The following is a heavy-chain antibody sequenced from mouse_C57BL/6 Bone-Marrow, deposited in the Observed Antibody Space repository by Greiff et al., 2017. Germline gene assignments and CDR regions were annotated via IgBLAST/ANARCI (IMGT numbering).Heavy chain of an antibody. CDR3: ARPYYSNYWYFDV. CDR1: GYTFTSYW. D-gene: IGHD2-5*01. CDR2: IYPGSGST. J-gene: IGHJ1*03. V-gene: IGHV1-55*01. Sequence: QVQLKQPGAELVKPGASVKMSCKASGYTFTSYWITWVKQSPGQGLEWIGDIYPGSGSTNYNEKFKSKATLTVDTSSSTAYMQLSSLTSEDSAVYYCARPYYSNYWYFDVWRTGTTVTGSS.